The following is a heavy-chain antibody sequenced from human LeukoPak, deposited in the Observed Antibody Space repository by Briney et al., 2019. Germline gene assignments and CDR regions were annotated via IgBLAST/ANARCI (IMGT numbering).Heavy chain of an antibody. CDR3: ARGGEEWELLGSCFDP. V-gene: IGHV4-61*02. Sequence: SETLSLTCTVSGGSISSGSYYWSWIRQPAGKGLEWIGRIYTSGSTNYNPSLKSRVTISVDTSKNQFSLKLSSVTAADTAVYYCARGGEEWELLGSCFDPWGQGTLVTVSS. D-gene: IGHD1-26*01. J-gene: IGHJ5*02. CDR1: GGSISSGSYY. CDR2: IYTSGST.